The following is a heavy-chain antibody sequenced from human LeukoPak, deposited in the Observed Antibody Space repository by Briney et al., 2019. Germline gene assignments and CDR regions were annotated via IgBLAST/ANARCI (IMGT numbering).Heavy chain of an antibody. CDR2: IYTSGST. V-gene: IGHV4-61*02. Sequence: PSQTLSLTCTVSGGSISSSTYYWTWIRQPAGKGLEWIGRIYTSGSTNYNPSLQSRVTISVDTSKNQFSLKLSSVTAADTAVYYCARDNGSGSLLDYWGQGTLVTVSS. CDR1: GGSISSSTYY. D-gene: IGHD3-10*01. J-gene: IGHJ4*02. CDR3: ARDNGSGSLLDY.